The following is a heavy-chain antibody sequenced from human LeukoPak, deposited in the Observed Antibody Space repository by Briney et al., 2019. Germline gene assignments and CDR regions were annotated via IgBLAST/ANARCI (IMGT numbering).Heavy chain of an antibody. V-gene: IGHV4-4*07. CDR2: IYTSGST. Sequence: SETLSLTCTVSGVSISSYYWSWIRQPAGKGLEWIGRIYTSGSTNYNPSLKSRVTMSVDTSKNQFSLKLSSVTAADTAVYYCARGTSIKWLRLNWFDPWGQGTLVTVSS. D-gene: IGHD5-12*01. CDR1: GVSISSYY. CDR3: ARGTSIKWLRLNWFDP. J-gene: IGHJ5*02.